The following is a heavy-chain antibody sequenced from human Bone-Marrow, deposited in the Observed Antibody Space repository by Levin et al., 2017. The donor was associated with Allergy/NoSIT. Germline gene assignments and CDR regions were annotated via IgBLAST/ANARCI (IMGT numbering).Heavy chain of an antibody. CDR1: GYTFTDYY. J-gene: IGHJ5*02. D-gene: IGHD3/OR15-3a*01. Sequence: ASVKVSCRASGYTFTDYYLHWVRQAPGQGLEWMGVVNPTSSSTNYAQQFQGRVTMTRDTSTSTVYMELSSLKSEDTAVYYCARAIFGLVTPNWFDPWGQGTLVTVSS. V-gene: IGHV1-46*01. CDR3: ARAIFGLVTPNWFDP. CDR2: VNPTSSST.